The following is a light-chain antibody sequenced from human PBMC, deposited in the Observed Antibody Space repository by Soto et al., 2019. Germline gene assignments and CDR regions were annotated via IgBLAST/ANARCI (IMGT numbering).Light chain of an antibody. J-gene: IGKJ4*01. CDR2: GAS. CDR1: QSVSSN. V-gene: IGKV3-15*01. CDR3: QKYNKWRVA. Sequence: EIVMTQSPATLSVSPGERATLSCRASQSVSSNLAWYQQKPGQAPRLLIYGASTRATGIPARFSGSGSGTEFTITISSLQSEDFAVYYCQKYNKWRVASGGLTKVDIK.